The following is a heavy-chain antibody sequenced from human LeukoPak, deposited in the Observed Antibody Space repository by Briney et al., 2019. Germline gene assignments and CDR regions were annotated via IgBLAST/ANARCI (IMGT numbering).Heavy chain of an antibody. CDR3: ARHVSVHYSSFDY. CDR1: GYSISSGYY. CDR2: IYHSGST. V-gene: IGHV4-38-2*02. D-gene: IGHD2-15*01. Sequence: SETLSLTCTVSGYSISSGYYWGWIRQPPGKGLEWIGSIYHSGSTYYNPSLKSRVIISVDTSKKQFSLNLTSVTAADTAVYYCARHVSVHYSSFDYWGRGTLVTVSS. J-gene: IGHJ4*02.